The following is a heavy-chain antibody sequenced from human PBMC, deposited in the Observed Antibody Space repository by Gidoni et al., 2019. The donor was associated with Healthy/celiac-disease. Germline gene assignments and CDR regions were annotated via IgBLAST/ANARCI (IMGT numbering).Heavy chain of an antibody. Sequence: VHLVESGGGLVQPGRYLILSCAASGFTFDDYAMPWVRQAQGKGLVRVSGIRWNSGSIGYADSVKGRFTISRDNAKNSLYLQMNSLRAEDTALYYCAKDIGIVVAYAFDIWGQGTMVTVSS. CDR2: IRWNSGSI. CDR1: GFTFDDYA. CDR3: AKDIGIVVAYAFDI. J-gene: IGHJ3*02. D-gene: IGHD3-22*01. V-gene: IGHV3-9*01.